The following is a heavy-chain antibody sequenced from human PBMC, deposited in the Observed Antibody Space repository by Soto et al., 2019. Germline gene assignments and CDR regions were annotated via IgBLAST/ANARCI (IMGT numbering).Heavy chain of an antibody. D-gene: IGHD2-21*02. Sequence: GGSLRLSCAASGFTFSSYSMNWVRQAPGKGLEWVSYISSSSSTIYYADSVKGRFTISRDNAKNSLYLQMNSLRYDDTAVYYCARGGRDGDYDAFDIWGQGTMVTVSS. CDR2: ISSSSSTI. J-gene: IGHJ3*02. V-gene: IGHV3-48*02. CDR1: GFTFSSYS. CDR3: ARGGRDGDYDAFDI.